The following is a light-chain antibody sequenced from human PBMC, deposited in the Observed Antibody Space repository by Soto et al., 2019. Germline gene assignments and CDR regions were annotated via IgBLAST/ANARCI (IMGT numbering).Light chain of an antibody. CDR2: GAS. V-gene: IGKV3-20*01. CDR1: QSVSSCF. J-gene: IGKJ1*01. Sequence: EIVLTQSPGTLSLSPGDRATLSCRASQSVSSCFLAWYQQKPGQAPRLLIYGASSRATGIPVRFSGSGSGTDFTLTISGLEPEDFAVYYCQQHGSSPWTFGQGTKVEIK. CDR3: QQHGSSPWT.